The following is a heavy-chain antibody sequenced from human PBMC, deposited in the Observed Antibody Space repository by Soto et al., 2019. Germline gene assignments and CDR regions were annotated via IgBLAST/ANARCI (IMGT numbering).Heavy chain of an antibody. V-gene: IGHV4-39*01. CDR1: GGSISSSRY. Sequence: SETLSLTCTVSGGSISSSRYWGWIRQSPGKGLEWIGSLYSGGSPFYNPSLKSRVTISVDKSKNQFSLRLNSVTAADTAIYYCASDTAIPWFFVWGQGALVTVS. CDR2: LYSGGSP. J-gene: IGHJ4*02. D-gene: IGHD3-10*01. CDR3: ASDTAIPWFFV.